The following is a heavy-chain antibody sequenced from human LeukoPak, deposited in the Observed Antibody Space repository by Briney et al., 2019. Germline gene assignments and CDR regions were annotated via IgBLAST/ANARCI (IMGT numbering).Heavy chain of an antibody. CDR2: INHSGST. Sequence: SETLSLTCAVYGGSFSGYYWSWIRQPPGKGLEWIGEINHSGSTNYNQSLKSRVTISVDTSKNQFSLKLSSVAAADTAVYYCARSIDSSGYSDYWGQGTLVTVSS. D-gene: IGHD3-22*01. CDR1: GGSFSGYY. J-gene: IGHJ4*02. V-gene: IGHV4-34*01. CDR3: ARSIDSSGYSDY.